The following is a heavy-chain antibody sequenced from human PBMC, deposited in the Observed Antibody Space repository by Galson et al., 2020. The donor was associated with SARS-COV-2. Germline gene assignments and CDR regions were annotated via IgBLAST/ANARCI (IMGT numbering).Heavy chain of an antibody. CDR1: GFPFSSSA. J-gene: IGHJ4*02. CDR2: ISSDGTTR. V-gene: IGHV3-30*04. D-gene: IGHD6-13*01. Sequence: PGGSLRLSCRASGFPFSSSAMPWVRQAPGKGLAWVAIISSDGTTRYNLDSVKGRFTISRDNSKNTLYLQMDSLTTDDTAFYYGARETDDYTSGWYDYWGQGTLVTVSS. CDR3: ARETDDYTSGWYDY.